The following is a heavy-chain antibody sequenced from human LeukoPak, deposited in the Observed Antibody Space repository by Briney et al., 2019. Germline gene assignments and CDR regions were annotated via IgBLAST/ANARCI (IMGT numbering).Heavy chain of an antibody. V-gene: IGHV1-3*01. CDR3: ARVVDVNSYGLFDY. J-gene: IGHJ4*02. Sequence: ASVEVSCKASGYTFTSYAMHWVRQAPGQRPEWMGWINAGNGNTKYSQKFQGRVTITRDTSASTAYMELSSLRSEDTAVYYCARVVDVNSYGLFDYWGQGTLVTVSS. D-gene: IGHD5-18*01. CDR2: INAGNGNT. CDR1: GYTFTSYA.